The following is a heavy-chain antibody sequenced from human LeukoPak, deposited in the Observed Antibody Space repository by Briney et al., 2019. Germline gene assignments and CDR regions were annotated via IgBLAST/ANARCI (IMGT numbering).Heavy chain of an antibody. CDR1: EFNFFSYG. CDR3: ARELPREVTLDY. Sequence: GGSLRLSCVASEFNFFSYGMQWVRQAPGKGLVWVSRIFTDGSTTSYADSVKGRFTISRDNAKNTLYLQMNSLRAEDTAVYYCARELPREVTLDYWGQGTLVTVSS. D-gene: IGHD2-21*02. V-gene: IGHV3-74*01. CDR2: IFTDGSTT. J-gene: IGHJ4*01.